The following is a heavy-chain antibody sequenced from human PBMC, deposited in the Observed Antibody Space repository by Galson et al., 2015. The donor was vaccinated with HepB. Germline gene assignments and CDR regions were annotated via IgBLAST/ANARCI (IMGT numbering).Heavy chain of an antibody. Sequence: SLRLSCAASGFTFGDYAMSWSRQAPGKGLEWVGFIRSKAYGGTTEYAASVKGRFTISRDDSKSIAYLQMNSLKTEDTAAYYCTRGLIVGATPDYWGQGTLVTVSS. J-gene: IGHJ4*02. D-gene: IGHD1-26*01. CDR2: IRSKAYGGTT. V-gene: IGHV3-49*03. CDR1: GFTFGDYA. CDR3: TRGLIVGATPDY.